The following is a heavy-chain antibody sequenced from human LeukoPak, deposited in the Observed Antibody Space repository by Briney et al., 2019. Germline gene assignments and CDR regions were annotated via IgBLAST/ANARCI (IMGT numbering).Heavy chain of an antibody. J-gene: IGHJ4*02. D-gene: IGHD5-12*01. V-gene: IGHV3-33*08. CDR3: ARVRGYSGYGALVY. CDR1: GFTFSSYA. CDR2: IWYDGSNK. Sequence: GGSLRLSCAASGFTFSSYAMSWVRQAPGKGLEWVAVIWYDGSNKYYADSVKGRFTISRDNSKNTLYLQMNSLRAEDTAVYYCARVRGYSGYGALVYWGQGTLVTVSS.